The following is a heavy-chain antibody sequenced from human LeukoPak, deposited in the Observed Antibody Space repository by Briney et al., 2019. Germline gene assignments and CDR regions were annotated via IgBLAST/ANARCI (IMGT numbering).Heavy chain of an antibody. CDR2: INPSGGST. CDR1: GYTFTNYD. V-gene: IGHV1-46*01. Sequence: ASVKVSCKASGYTFTNYDINWVRQAPGQGLEWLGIINPSGGSTFYAENFQGSVTMTRDMSTSTVYMELSSLRPEDTAIYYCARARQYDSIDYWGQGTLVTVSS. CDR3: ARARQYDSIDY. J-gene: IGHJ4*02. D-gene: IGHD3-22*01.